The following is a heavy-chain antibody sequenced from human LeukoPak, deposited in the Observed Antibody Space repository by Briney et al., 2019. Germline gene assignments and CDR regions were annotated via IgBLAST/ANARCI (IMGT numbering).Heavy chain of an antibody. CDR3: AKIVPAAPRPS. CDR2: IRHDGSNK. CDR1: GFTFSSYG. Sequence: GGSLRLSCAASGFTFSSYGMHWVRQAPGKGLEWVAFIRHDGSNKYYADSVKGRFTISRDNSKNTLYLQMNSLRAEDTAVYYCAKIVPAAPRPSWGQGTLVTVSS. J-gene: IGHJ5*02. D-gene: IGHD2-2*01. V-gene: IGHV3-30*02.